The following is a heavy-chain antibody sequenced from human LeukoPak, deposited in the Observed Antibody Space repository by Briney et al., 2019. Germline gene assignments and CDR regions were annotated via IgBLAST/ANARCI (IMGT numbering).Heavy chain of an antibody. V-gene: IGHV3-23*01. D-gene: IGHD3-22*01. J-gene: IGHJ4*02. CDR3: ARYYYDSSGYYYFDY. CDR1: GFTFSSYG. Sequence: GGSLRLSCAASGFTFSSYGMSWVRQAPGKGLEWVSAISGSGGSTYYADSVKGRFTISRDNAKNSLYLQMNSLRAEDTAVYYCARYYYDSSGYYYFDYWGQGTLVTVSS. CDR2: ISGSGGST.